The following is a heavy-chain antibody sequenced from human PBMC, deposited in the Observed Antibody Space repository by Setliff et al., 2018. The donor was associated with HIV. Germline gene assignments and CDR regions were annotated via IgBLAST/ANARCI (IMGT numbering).Heavy chain of an antibody. D-gene: IGHD4-17*01. CDR3: ARDLATVTVPPGPDDY. J-gene: IGHJ4*02. CDR1: GGSISSGSYY. V-gene: IGHV4-61*10. Sequence: SETLSLTCTVSGGSISSGSYYWSWIRQPAGKGLEWIGHIYYSGSTNYNPSLKSRVTISVDTSKNQFSLKLSSVTAADTAVYYCARDLATVTVPPGPDDYWGQGTLVTVSS. CDR2: IYYSGST.